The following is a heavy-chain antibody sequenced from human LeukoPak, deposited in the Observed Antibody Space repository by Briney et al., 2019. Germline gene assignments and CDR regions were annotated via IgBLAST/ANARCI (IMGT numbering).Heavy chain of an antibody. Sequence: GGSLRLSCAASGLTFSSYAMSWVRQAPGKGLEWVSAISGSGGSTYYADSVKGRFTISRDNSKNTLYLQMNSLRAEDTAVYYCAKGTGNLIAAAGTFDYWGQGTLVTVSS. D-gene: IGHD6-13*01. V-gene: IGHV3-23*01. CDR2: ISGSGGST. CDR3: AKGTGNLIAAAGTFDY. CDR1: GLTFSSYA. J-gene: IGHJ4*02.